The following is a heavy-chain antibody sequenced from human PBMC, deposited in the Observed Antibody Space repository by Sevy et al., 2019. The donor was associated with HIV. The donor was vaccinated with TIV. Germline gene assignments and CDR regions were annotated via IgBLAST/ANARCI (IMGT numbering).Heavy chain of an antibody. J-gene: IGHJ4*02. Sequence: SETLSLTCTVSGGSISSSSYYWGWIRQPPGKGLEWIGSIYYSGSTYYNPSLKSRVTISVDTSKNQFSLKLSSVTAADTAVYYCARHAPVYYYDSSGYDYWGQRILVTVSS. CDR3: ARHAPVYYYDSSGYDY. CDR2: IYYSGST. CDR1: GGSISSSSYY. D-gene: IGHD3-22*01. V-gene: IGHV4-39*01.